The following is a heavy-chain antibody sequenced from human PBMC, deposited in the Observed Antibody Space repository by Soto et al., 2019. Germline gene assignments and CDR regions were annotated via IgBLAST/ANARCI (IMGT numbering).Heavy chain of an antibody. Sequence: QVQLQQWGAELLKPSETLSLTCAVYGGSFSGYYWSWIRQPPGKGLEWIGEINHSGSTNYNPSLKSRVTISVDTSKNQFSLKLSSVTAADTAVYYCARDYYDSSGRPTIDYWGQGTLVTVSS. D-gene: IGHD3-22*01. CDR1: GGSFSGYY. V-gene: IGHV4-34*01. CDR3: ARDYYDSSGRPTIDY. CDR2: INHSGST. J-gene: IGHJ4*02.